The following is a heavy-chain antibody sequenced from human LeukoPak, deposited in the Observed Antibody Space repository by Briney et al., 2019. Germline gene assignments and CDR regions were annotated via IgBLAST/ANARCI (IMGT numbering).Heavy chain of an antibody. J-gene: IGHJ4*02. V-gene: IGHV1-18*01. CDR2: ISAHNGNT. Sequence: ASVKVSCKASGYTFTSYTINWVRQAPGQGLEWMGWISAHNGNTNDAQNLHGRVTMTTDTSTSTAYLELRSLRSDDTAVYYCARAYESGSSGPYAYWGQGTLVIVSS. D-gene: IGHD6-6*01. CDR1: GYTFTSYT. CDR3: ARAYESGSSGPYAY.